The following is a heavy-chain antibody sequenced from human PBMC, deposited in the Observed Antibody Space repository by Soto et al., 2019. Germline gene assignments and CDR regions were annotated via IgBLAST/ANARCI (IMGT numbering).Heavy chain of an antibody. CDR3: ARAKGDFWSGPDY. CDR1: GDSISSYY. V-gene: IGHV4-59*01. J-gene: IGHJ4*02. CDR2: IYYSGET. D-gene: IGHD3-3*01. Sequence: SETLSLTCIVSGDSISSYYWSWIRQPPGKGLEWIGYIYYSGETNYSPSLKSRVTISVDTSNNQFSLKLSSVTAADTAAYYCARAKGDFWSGPDYWGQGTLVTVSS.